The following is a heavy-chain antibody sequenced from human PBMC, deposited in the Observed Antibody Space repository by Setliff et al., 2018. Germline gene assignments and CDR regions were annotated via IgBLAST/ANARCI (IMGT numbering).Heavy chain of an antibody. CDR1: GFTFSSYE. CDR2: IRSKAYGGTT. V-gene: IGHV3-49*04. Sequence: GGSLRLSCAASGFTFSSYEMNWVRQAPGKGLEWVSYIRSKAYGGTTEYAASVKGRFTISRDDSKSIAYLQMNSLKTEDTAVYYCTRDYSNYATSVGDFDYWGQGTLVTVSS. J-gene: IGHJ4*02. CDR3: TRDYSNYATSVGDFDY. D-gene: IGHD4-4*01.